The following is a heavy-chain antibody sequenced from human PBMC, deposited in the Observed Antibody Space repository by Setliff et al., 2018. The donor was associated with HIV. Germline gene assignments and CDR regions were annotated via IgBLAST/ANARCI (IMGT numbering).Heavy chain of an antibody. CDR1: GYTFTAYY. J-gene: IGHJ4*02. CDR3: ARSLPQRSYFDY. CDR2: INPNSGGT. V-gene: IGHV1-2*02. Sequence: ASVKVSCKASGYTFTAYYMHWVRQAPGQGLEWMGWINPNSGGTTYAQKFQGRVTMTRDTSITTAYMELSSLRSGDTAVYYCARSLPQRSYFDYWGQGTLVTVSS. D-gene: IGHD1-26*01.